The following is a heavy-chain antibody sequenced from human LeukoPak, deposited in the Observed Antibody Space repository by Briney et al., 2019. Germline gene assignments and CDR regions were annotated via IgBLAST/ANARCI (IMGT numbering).Heavy chain of an antibody. Sequence: SLRLSCAASVFTFDDYAMHWVRQAPVKGLEWVSGITGNSGTLAQEDYVKGRFTISRDNAKNSLHLQMDSLRPEDTALYYCAKSRGYHGSGREPFDYWGQGTLVTASS. J-gene: IGHJ4*02. CDR3: AKSRGYHGSGREPFDY. CDR1: VFTFDDYA. D-gene: IGHD3-10*01. V-gene: IGHV3-9*01. CDR2: ITGNSGTL.